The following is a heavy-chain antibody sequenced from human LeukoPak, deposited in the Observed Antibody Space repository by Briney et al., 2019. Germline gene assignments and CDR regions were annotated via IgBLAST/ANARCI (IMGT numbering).Heavy chain of an antibody. Sequence: SETLSLTCTVSGGSISSSSYYWGWIRQPPGKGLEWIGSIYYSGSTYYNPSLKSRVTISVDTSKNQFSLKLSSVTAADTAVYYCARVHYGSDYYYYYYMDVWGKGTTVTVSS. CDR3: ARVHYGSDYYYYYYMDV. D-gene: IGHD4-17*01. CDR1: GGSISSSSYY. CDR2: IYYSGST. J-gene: IGHJ6*03. V-gene: IGHV4-39*07.